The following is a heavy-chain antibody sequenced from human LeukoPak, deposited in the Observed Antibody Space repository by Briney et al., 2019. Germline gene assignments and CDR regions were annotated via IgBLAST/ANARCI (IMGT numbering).Heavy chain of an antibody. CDR2: IYTSGST. J-gene: IGHJ4*02. V-gene: IGHV4-4*07. CDR3: ARSFGEVSHFDF. CDR1: GDSISSYY. Sequence: SETLSLTCTVSGDSISSYYWSWIRQPAGKGLEWIGRIYTSGSTNYNPSLKSRVTMSIDTSKNQFSLKLSSVTAADTAVYYCARSFGEVSHFDFWGQGTLVTVSS. D-gene: IGHD3-10*01.